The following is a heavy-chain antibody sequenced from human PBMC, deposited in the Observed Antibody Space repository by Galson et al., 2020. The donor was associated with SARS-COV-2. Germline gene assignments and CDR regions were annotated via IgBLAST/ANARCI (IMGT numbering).Heavy chain of an antibody. CDR2: INSDGSST. D-gene: IGHD1-26*01. J-gene: IGHJ6*02. CDR1: GFTFSSYW. Sequence: SCAASGFTFSSYWMHWVRQAPGKGLVWVSRINSDGSSTSYADSVKGRFTISKDNAKNTLYLQMNSLRAEDTAVYYCARDFHPFIDYGMDVWGQGTTVTVSS. CDR3: ARDFHPFIDYGMDV. V-gene: IGHV3-74*01.